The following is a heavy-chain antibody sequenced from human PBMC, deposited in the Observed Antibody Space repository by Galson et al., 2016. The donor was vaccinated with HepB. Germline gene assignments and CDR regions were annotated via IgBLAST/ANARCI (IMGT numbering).Heavy chain of an antibody. Sequence: ETLSLTCTVSGGSISSRSYYWGWTRQPPGKGLEWIGEIYHNGNTNFNPSLQSRVTISVDKSKNQFSLTLSSVTAADTAVYYCARDPSRSWDRSSDGVDVWGQGTTVTVSS. J-gene: IGHJ6*02. CDR2: IYHNGNT. CDR3: ARDPSRSWDRSSDGVDV. V-gene: IGHV4-39*07. CDR1: GGSISSRSYY. D-gene: IGHD6-13*01.